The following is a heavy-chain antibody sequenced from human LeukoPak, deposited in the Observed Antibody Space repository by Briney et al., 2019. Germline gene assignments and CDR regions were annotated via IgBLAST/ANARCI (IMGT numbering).Heavy chain of an antibody. V-gene: IGHV4-61*05. J-gene: IGHJ4*02. Sequence: PSETLSLTCTVSGASISSSPFYWGWIRQPPGQGLEWIGYVHYSGSTNYNPSLKSRATISVDTSKSQFSLKLSSVTAADTAIYYCARGYSSSWYYFDYWGQGTLVTVSS. CDR2: VHYSGST. CDR1: GASISSSPFY. CDR3: ARGYSSSWYYFDY. D-gene: IGHD6-13*01.